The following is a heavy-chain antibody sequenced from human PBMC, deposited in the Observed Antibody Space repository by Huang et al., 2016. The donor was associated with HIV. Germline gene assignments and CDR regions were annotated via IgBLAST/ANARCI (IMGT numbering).Heavy chain of an antibody. V-gene: IGHV3-49*05. Sequence: EVQFVESGGGLVKPGRSLRLSCTASGFTFGNYGMSWFRQAPGKGMEWEGLIRSKDDAETKEYAASLKGRVTNSRDDSKSIAYLKMNSLKPEDTAVYYCTRDSVYPNYYDGSGFYFDYWGQGTLVTVSS. CDR2: IRSKDDAETK. J-gene: IGHJ4*02. CDR3: TRDSVYPNYYDGSGFYFDY. CDR1: GFTFGNYG. D-gene: IGHD3-22*01.